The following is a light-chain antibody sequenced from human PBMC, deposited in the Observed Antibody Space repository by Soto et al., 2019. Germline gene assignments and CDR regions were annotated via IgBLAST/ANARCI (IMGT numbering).Light chain of an antibody. Sequence: DIQMTQSPSSLSAAVGDRVTITCRASQGITNYLAWYQQKPGKVPKLLIYAAFILQSGVPSRFSASGSGTDFTLTISSLQPEDVATYYCQKYDSAPYTFGQGTNLEIK. J-gene: IGKJ2*01. CDR2: AAF. CDR3: QKYDSAPYT. V-gene: IGKV1-27*01. CDR1: QGITNY.